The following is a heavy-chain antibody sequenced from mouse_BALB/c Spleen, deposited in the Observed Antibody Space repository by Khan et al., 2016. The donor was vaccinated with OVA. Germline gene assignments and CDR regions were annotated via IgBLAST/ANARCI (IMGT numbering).Heavy chain of an antibody. D-gene: IGHD1-1*01. Sequence: QVQLQQSGSELAKPGASVKMSCKASGYTFTSYWMHWVKQRPGQGLEWIGYINPATAYTEYNQKFKNKATFTADKSSSPAYMQLNSLKSEDSAVDYCVNHVSSSAWFTYWGQGTPVTVSA. J-gene: IGHJ3*01. CDR3: VNHVSSSAWFTY. CDR2: INPATAYT. CDR1: GYTFTSYW. V-gene: IGHV1-7*01.